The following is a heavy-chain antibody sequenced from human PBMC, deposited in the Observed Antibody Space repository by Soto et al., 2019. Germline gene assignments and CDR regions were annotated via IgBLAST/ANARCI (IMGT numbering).Heavy chain of an antibody. D-gene: IGHD3-22*01. J-gene: IGHJ4*02. Sequence: EVQMLESGGGLVQPGGSLRLSCAASGFTFSSYAMTWVRQAPGKGLEWVSAISGSGGSTYYADSVKGRFTISRDNSKNTLYLQINSLRAEDTAVYYCAKDHGSSGWAPYYWGQGTLVTVSS. CDR2: ISGSGGST. V-gene: IGHV3-23*01. CDR3: AKDHGSSGWAPYY. CDR1: GFTFSSYA.